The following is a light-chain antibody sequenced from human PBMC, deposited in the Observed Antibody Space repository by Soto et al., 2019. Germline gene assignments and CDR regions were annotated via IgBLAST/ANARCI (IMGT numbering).Light chain of an antibody. CDR3: QEYNTWPWT. Sequence: EIVLTQSPATLSVSPGERATLSCRASHTVSSSYLAWYQQKRGQAPRLLIYGASSRATGIPDRFSGSGSGTDFTLTISSLQSEDFAVYYCQEYNTWPWTFGQGTKVDIK. V-gene: IGKV3D-15*01. J-gene: IGKJ1*01. CDR2: GAS. CDR1: HTVSSSY.